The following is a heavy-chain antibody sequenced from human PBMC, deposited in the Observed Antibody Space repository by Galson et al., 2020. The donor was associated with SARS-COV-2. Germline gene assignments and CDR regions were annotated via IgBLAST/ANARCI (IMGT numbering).Heavy chain of an antibody. V-gene: IGHV3-74*01. CDR1: GFTSSSYW. CDR2: IYSEGSST. CDR3: ARGDMGNDYFDY. Sequence: ALHGESLKISCAASGFTSSSYWMHWVRQAPGKGLVWVSRIYSEGSSTSYADSAKGRFTVSGDNAKNTLYLQMNSLRAEDTAVYYCARGDMGNDYFDYWGQGTLVTVSS. J-gene: IGHJ4*02. D-gene: IGHD7-27*01.